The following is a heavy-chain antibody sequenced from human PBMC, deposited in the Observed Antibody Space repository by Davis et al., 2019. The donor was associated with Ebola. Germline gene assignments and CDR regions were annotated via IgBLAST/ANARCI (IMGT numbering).Heavy chain of an antibody. CDR2: INPSGGST. V-gene: IGHV1-46*01. Sequence: ASVKVSCKASGYTFTSYYMHWVRQAPGQGLEWMGIINPSGGSTSYAQKFQGRVTMTRDTSTSTVYMELSSLRSEDTAVYYCARAGYYYGSGSYLAGFDPWGQGTLVTVSS. D-gene: IGHD3-10*01. CDR3: ARAGYYYGSGSYLAGFDP. J-gene: IGHJ5*02. CDR1: GYTFTSYY.